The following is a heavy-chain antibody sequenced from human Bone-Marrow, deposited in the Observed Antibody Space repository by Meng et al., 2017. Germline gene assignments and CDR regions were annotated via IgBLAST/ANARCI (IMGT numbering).Heavy chain of an antibody. CDR1: RGSFSGYY. D-gene: IGHD6-19*01. CDR2: INHSGST. V-gene: IGHV4-34*01. CDR3: ARGARVAGTDY. Sequence: QVQLQQSGAGFLKPSETLTLTCAVYRGSFSGYYWSWIRQPPGKGLEWIGEINHSGSTNYNPSLKSRVTISVDTSKNQFSLKLSSVTAADTAVYYCARGARVAGTDYWGQGTLVTVSS. J-gene: IGHJ4*02.